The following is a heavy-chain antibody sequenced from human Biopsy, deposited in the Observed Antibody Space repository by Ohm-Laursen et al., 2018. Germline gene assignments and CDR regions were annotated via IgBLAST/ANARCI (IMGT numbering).Heavy chain of an antibody. D-gene: IGHD3-10*01. Sequence: SETLSLTCSVSGASMTDYFWSWIWQPAGKGLEWIGRAYPSGTTYYNPSLKGRVTISIDASKNQLSLKVTSATAADTAVFYCAGSRGHYFDGLDVWGQGTTVIVSS. J-gene: IGHJ6*02. V-gene: IGHV4-4*07. CDR1: GASMTDYF. CDR3: AGSRGHYFDGLDV. CDR2: AYPSGTT.